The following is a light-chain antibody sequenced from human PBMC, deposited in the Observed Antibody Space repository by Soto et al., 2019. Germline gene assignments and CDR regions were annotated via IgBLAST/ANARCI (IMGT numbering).Light chain of an antibody. CDR1: SSDVGSYDR. CDR2: EVN. Sequence: QSALTQPPSVSGSPGQSVTISCTGTSSDVGSYDRVSWYQQPPGTAPQLLIYEVNNRPSGVPDRFSGSKSGNTASLTISGLQAEDEAAYYCSSYTNTYALVFGGGTKLTVL. J-gene: IGLJ3*02. V-gene: IGLV2-18*02. CDR3: SSYTNTYALV.